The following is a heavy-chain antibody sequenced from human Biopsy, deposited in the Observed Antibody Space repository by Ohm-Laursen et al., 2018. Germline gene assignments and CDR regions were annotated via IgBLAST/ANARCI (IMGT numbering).Heavy chain of an antibody. V-gene: IGHV3-21*01. D-gene: IGHD2-2*01. Sequence: SLRLSCAASGLTFSRYSMHWVRRAPGKGLEWVSSISSSSNFIYYGDSVKGRFTISRDNAKNSLYPQMNSLRAEDTAVYYCARALLPAAAVHYGMDVWGQGTTVTVSS. CDR3: ARALLPAAAVHYGMDV. CDR1: GLTFSRYS. J-gene: IGHJ6*02. CDR2: ISSSSNFI.